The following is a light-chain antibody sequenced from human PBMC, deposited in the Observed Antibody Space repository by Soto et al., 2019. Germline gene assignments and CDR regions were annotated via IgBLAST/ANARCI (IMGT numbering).Light chain of an antibody. J-gene: IGKJ4*01. CDR3: QQYNNWPLT. V-gene: IGKV3D-15*01. CDR2: DAS. Sequence: EIVLTQSPGTLSFSPGERSTLSSIFSQSVSSSYLAWYQQKPGQPPRLLIYDASTRATGIPARFSGSQSGTEFTLTISSLLSEDFAVYSCQQYNNWPLTFGGGTKVDI. CDR1: QSVSSSY.